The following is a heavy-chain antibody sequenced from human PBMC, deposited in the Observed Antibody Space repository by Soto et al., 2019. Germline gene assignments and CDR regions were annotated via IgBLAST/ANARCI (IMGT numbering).Heavy chain of an antibody. CDR2: IIIIFGTT. J-gene: IGHJ5*02. CDR1: GGTFSSHA. D-gene: IGHD5-12*01. V-gene: IGHV1-69*06. Sequence: QMQLVQSGAEVKKPGSSVKVSCKASGGTFSSHAISWVRQAPGQGLEWMGGIIIIFGTTNYEQKFQGRVTLTVDKSTSTVYMELRSLRSEDSAIYYCAIDRGEMATILDPWGQGTLVTVSS. CDR3: AIDRGEMATILDP.